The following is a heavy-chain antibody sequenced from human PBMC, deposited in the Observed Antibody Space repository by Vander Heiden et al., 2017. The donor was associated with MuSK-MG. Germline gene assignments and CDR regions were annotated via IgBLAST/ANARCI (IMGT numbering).Heavy chain of an antibody. J-gene: IGHJ4*02. CDR1: GFTFNSYS. V-gene: IGHV3-48*01. Sequence: VHLVESGGGLVQPGGSLSLSCAGSGFTFNSYSMYWVRQTPGKGLEWVSHISTENNGKYIDSVKGRFTTSRDNAKNSLYLQMNSLRAEDTAVYYCAIGSAIGADFWGPGTVVAVS. CDR3: AIGSAIGADF. CDR2: ISTENNG. D-gene: IGHD1-26*01.